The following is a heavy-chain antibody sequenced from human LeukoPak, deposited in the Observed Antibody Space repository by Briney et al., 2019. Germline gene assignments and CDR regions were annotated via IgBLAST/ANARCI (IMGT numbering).Heavy chain of an antibody. CDR1: GFTFGIYA. J-gene: IGHJ4*02. Sequence: GGSLRLSCAGSGFTFGIYAMSWFRQAPGKGLEWVSAISGSGGSTYYADSVKGRFTISRDNSKNTLYLQMNSLRVEDTAVDYCAKPPYGRDVYNYFDYWGQGTPVTVSS. V-gene: IGHV3-23*01. D-gene: IGHD5-24*01. CDR2: ISGSGGST. CDR3: AKPPYGRDVYNYFDY.